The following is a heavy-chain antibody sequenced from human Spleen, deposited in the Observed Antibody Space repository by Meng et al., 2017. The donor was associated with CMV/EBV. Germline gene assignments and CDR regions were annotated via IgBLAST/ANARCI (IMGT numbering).Heavy chain of an antibody. D-gene: IGHD6-13*01. J-gene: IGHJ5*02. CDR1: GFTFSSYA. CDR3: AKAFRIAATSVADWFDP. V-gene: IGHV3-23*01. Sequence: GESLKISCASSGFTFSSYAMSWVRQAPGKGLQWVSGISGSGGNTYYADSVKGRFTISRDNSKNTLYLQMNSLRAEDTAVYYCAKAFRIAATSVADWFDPWGQGTLVTVSS. CDR2: ISGSGGNT.